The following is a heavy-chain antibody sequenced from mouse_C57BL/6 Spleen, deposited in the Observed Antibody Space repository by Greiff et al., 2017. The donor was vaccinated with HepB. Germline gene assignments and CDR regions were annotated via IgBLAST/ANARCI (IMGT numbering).Heavy chain of an antibody. CDR2: ISSGSSTI. Sequence: DVMLVESGGGLVKPGGSLKLSCAASGFTFSDYGMHWVRQAPEKGLEWVAYISSGSSTIYYADTVKGRFTISRDNAKNTLFLQMTSLRSEDTAMYYCARGGSENYYAMDYWGQGTSVTVSS. J-gene: IGHJ4*01. CDR1: GFTFSDYG. D-gene: IGHD1-1*01. V-gene: IGHV5-17*01. CDR3: ARGGSENYYAMDY.